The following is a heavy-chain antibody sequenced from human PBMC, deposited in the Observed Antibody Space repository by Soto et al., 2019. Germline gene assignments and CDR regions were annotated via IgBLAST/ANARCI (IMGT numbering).Heavy chain of an antibody. J-gene: IGHJ6*02. CDR3: ARDYYDIFTGYYYYGMDV. CDR1: GFTFSSYS. V-gene: IGHV3-48*02. D-gene: IGHD3-9*01. Sequence: EVQLVESGGGLVQPGGSLRLSCAASGFTFSSYSMNWVRQAPGKGLEWVADISSSSSTIYYADSVKGRFTISRDNAKNSLYMQMNSLRDEDTAVYYCARDYYDIFTGYYYYGMDVWGQGTPVTVSS. CDR2: ISSSSSTI.